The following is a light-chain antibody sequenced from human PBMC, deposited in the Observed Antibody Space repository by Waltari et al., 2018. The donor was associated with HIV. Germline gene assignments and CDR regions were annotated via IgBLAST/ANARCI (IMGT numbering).Light chain of an antibody. J-gene: IGLJ1*01. V-gene: IGLV2-8*01. Sequence: QSALTQPPSASGSLGQSVTLSCTGTSSDVGGYDYVSWYQQHPGKAPQLMIYEVNTRPSGVPDRFSGSKSGNTASLTVSGLQAEDEADYYCSSFASGNILYVFGTGTKVTVL. CDR3: SSFASGNILYV. CDR2: EVN. CDR1: SSDVGGYDY.